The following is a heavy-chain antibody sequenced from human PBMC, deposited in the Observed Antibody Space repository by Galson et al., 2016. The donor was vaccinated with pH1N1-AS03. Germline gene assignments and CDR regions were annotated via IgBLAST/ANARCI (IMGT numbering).Heavy chain of an antibody. CDR1: GYSISSGFH. J-gene: IGHJ4*02. Sequence: ETLSLTCAVSGYSISSGFHWAWVRQPPSKGLEWIGTISHSGNTYYNPSLKRRVTMSVDTSKNQFSLKLSSVTAADAAVYYCARFSGGYQFDYWGQGTLVTVSS. CDR2: ISHSGNT. V-gene: IGHV4-38-2*01. D-gene: IGHD1-26*01. CDR3: ARFSGGYQFDY.